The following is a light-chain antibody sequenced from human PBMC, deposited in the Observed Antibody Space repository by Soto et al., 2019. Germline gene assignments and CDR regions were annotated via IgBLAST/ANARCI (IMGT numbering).Light chain of an antibody. CDR3: CSYVQSGTYV. CDR1: STDVGSYNL. V-gene: IGLV2-23*02. CDR2: EVS. J-gene: IGLJ1*01. Sequence: QSALTQPASVSGSPGQSITISCTGTSTDVGSYNLVSWYQQHPGKAPKVMIYEVSKRPSGVSNRFSGSKSGNTASLTISGLQAEDEADYYCCSYVQSGTYVFGTGTKVTVL.